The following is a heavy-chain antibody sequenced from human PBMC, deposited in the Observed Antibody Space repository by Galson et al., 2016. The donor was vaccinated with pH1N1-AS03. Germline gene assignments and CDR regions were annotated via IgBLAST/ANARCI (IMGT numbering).Heavy chain of an antibody. CDR2: IQYDESYR. CDR1: GFSFVNYA. V-gene: IGHV3-30*02. Sequence: SLRLSCAASGFSFVNYAMHWVRQAPGKGPEWVAFIQYDESYRNYADSVKGRFSISRDISKNTLYLQMNSLRVEDTAMFYCVKESPKEAGDYWGRGVMVTVSS. CDR3: VKESPKEAGDY. J-gene: IGHJ4*02.